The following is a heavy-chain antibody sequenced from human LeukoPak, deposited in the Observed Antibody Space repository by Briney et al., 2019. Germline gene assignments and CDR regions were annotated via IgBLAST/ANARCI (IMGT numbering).Heavy chain of an antibody. D-gene: IGHD3-10*01. CDR3: XXXRLVRGVMTFDY. V-gene: IGHV4-59*01. CDR1: GGSISSYY. J-gene: IGHJ4*02. CDR2: IYYSGST. Sequence: SETLSLTCTVSGGSISSYYWSWIRQPPGKGLEWIGYIYYSGSTNYNPSLKSRVTISEDTSKNQFSLKLRSVTAADTAVYYCXXXRLVRGVMTFDYWGQGTLVTVSS.